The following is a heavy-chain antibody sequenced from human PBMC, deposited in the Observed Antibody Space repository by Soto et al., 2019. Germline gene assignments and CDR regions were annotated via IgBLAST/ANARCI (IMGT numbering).Heavy chain of an antibody. J-gene: IGHJ3*02. Sequence: GGSLRLSCAASGFTFSSYSMNWVRQAPGKGLEWVSSISSSSSYIYYADSVKGRFTISRDNAKNSLYLQMNSLRAEDTAVYYCARLENYYDSSGYPASDAFDIWGQGTMVTVSS. V-gene: IGHV3-21*01. CDR2: ISSSSSYI. CDR3: ARLENYYDSSGYPASDAFDI. CDR1: GFTFSSYS. D-gene: IGHD3-22*01.